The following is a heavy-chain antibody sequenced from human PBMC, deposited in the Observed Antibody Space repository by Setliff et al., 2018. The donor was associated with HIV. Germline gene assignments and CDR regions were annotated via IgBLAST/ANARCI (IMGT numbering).Heavy chain of an antibody. V-gene: IGHV4-39*01. CDR3: GGSYFYDSSGFYSNNWFDP. D-gene: IGHD3-22*01. Sequence: KTSETLSLTCTVSGGSIWNYYWSWIRQPPGKGLEWIGTIYYSGSTYYNPSLKSRVTISTDTSKNQFSLKLTSVTAADTAVYYCGGSYFYDSSGFYSNNWFDPWGQGTLVTVSS. CDR1: GGSIWNYY. CDR2: IYYSGST. J-gene: IGHJ5*02.